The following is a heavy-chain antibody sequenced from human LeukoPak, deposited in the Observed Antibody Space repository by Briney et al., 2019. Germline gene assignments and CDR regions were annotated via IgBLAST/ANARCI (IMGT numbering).Heavy chain of an antibody. CDR2: ISGSGGST. J-gene: IGHJ4*02. Sequence: GGSLRLSCAASGFTFSSYAMSWVRQAPGKGLEWISAISGSGGSTYYADSVKGRFTISRDNAQNVLYLQMNGLRGDDAAVYYCLRGDSRDFWGQGTLVTVSS. CDR3: LRGDSRDF. CDR1: GFTFSSYA. V-gene: IGHV3-23*01. D-gene: IGHD3-22*01.